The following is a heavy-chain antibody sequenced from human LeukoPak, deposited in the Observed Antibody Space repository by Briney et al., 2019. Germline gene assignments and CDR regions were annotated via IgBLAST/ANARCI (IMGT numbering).Heavy chain of an antibody. D-gene: IGHD3-9*01. Sequence: GSLRLSCAASGFTFSSYAMSWIRQPPGKGLEWIGEINHSGSTNYNPSLKSRVTISVDTSKNQFSLKLSSVTAADTAVYYCARPRAAYDILTGYYHDAFDIWGQGTMVTVSS. CDR3: ARPRAAYDILTGYYHDAFDI. CDR1: GFTFSSYA. J-gene: IGHJ3*02. CDR2: INHSGST. V-gene: IGHV4-34*01.